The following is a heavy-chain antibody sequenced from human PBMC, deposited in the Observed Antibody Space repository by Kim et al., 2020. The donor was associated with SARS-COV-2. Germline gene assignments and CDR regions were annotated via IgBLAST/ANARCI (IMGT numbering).Heavy chain of an antibody. CDR2: VYYSSGT. V-gene: IGHV4-59*08. J-gene: IGHJ4*02. Sequence: SETLSLTCTVSGGSISSNYWSCMLRHPREGLEWRVYVYYSSGTTYNPPLNSRVTISVDTSKNQFSLKLRSVTAADAAVYYCARLNGYSSGWYPDYWGQGTLVTVSS. CDR3: ARLNGYSSGWYPDY. D-gene: IGHD6-13*01. CDR1: GGSISSNY.